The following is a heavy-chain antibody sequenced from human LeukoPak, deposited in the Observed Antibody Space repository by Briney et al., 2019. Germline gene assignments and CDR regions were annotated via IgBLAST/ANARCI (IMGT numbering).Heavy chain of an antibody. J-gene: IGHJ5*02. CDR1: GGSISSGSYY. V-gene: IGHV4-61*02. Sequence: SETLSLTCTVSGGSISSGSYYWSWIRQPAGKGLEWIGRIYTSGSTNYNPSLKSRVTMSVDTSKNQFSLKLSSMTAADTAVYFCARGTDGFDPWGQGILVTVSS. D-gene: IGHD4-17*01. CDR3: ARGTDGFDP. CDR2: IYTSGST.